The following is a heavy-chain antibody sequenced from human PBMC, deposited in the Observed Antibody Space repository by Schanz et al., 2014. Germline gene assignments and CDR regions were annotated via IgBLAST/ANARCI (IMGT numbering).Heavy chain of an antibody. J-gene: IGHJ4*02. CDR1: GFTFSSYW. Sequence: EVQLAESGGGLVQPGGSLRLSCAASGFTFSSYWMHWVRQVPGKGLVWVSRIKSDGSSTSYADSVKGRFTISRDNAKNTLFLQMNSLRAEDTAVYYCARKVVATIGGYYDNWGQGTLXIVSS. D-gene: IGHD5-12*01. CDR3: ARKVVATIGGYYDN. CDR2: IKSDGSST. V-gene: IGHV3-74*02.